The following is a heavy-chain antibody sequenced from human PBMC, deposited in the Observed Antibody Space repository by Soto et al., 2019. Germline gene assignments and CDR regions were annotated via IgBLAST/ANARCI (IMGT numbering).Heavy chain of an antibody. Sequence: SETLSLTCAVSGDSISSGDYYWSWIRQPPGQGLEWIGFFSYSGSTYYNPTLKSRVTISVDTSKNQFSLKLSSVTAADTAVYYCARDRFDVDYAFDIWGQGTMVTVSS. CDR1: GDSISSGDYY. CDR3: ARDRFDVDYAFDI. CDR2: FSYSGST. D-gene: IGHD3-10*01. V-gene: IGHV4-30-4*01. J-gene: IGHJ3*02.